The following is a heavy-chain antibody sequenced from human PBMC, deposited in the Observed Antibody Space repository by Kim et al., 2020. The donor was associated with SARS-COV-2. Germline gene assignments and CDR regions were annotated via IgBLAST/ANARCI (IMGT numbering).Heavy chain of an antibody. CDR3: ARGGTNQLAQV. D-gene: IGHD2-2*01. Sequence: SETLSLTCIVSGGSISSYYWNWIRQPPGKGLEWIGFVYSSGSTNYNPSLTTRVTISLDMSNNQFSLKLSSVTAAYTAVYYCARGGTNQLAQVWGQGTLVT. J-gene: IGHJ4*02. V-gene: IGHV4-59*13. CDR1: GGSISSYY. CDR2: VYSSGST.